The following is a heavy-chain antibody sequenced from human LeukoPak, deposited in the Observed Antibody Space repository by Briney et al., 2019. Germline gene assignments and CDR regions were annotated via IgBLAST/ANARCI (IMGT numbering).Heavy chain of an antibody. CDR3: ASLEVVATGYFDY. D-gene: IGHD2-15*01. CDR2: ISGSGGST. CDR1: GFTFSSYA. J-gene: IGHJ4*02. Sequence: GGSLRLPCAASGFTFSSYAMSWVRQAPGKGLEWVSAISGSGGSTYYADSVKGRFTISRDNSKNTLYLQMNSLRAEDTAVYYCASLEVVATGYFDYWGQGTLVTVSS. V-gene: IGHV3-23*01.